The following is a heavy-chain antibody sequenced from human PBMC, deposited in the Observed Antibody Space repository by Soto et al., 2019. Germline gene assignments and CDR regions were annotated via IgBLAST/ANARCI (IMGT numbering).Heavy chain of an antibody. J-gene: IGHJ4*02. CDR2: ISSSSSYI. Sequence: EVQLVESGGALVQPGGSLRLSCAASRFTFSTYEMHWVRQAPGKGLEWVSYISSSSSYIYYADSVKGRFTISRDNAKNSLYLQMNSLRAEDTAVYYCARVFEAWFGELLYLDYWGQGTLVTVSS. CDR1: RFTFSTYE. CDR3: ARVFEAWFGELLYLDY. V-gene: IGHV3-48*03. D-gene: IGHD3-10*01.